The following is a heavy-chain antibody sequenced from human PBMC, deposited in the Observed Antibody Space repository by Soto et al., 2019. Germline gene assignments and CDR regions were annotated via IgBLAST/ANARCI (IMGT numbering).Heavy chain of an antibody. V-gene: IGHV3-66*01. CDR3: ARDRSGSGYYFNYFDY. Sequence: EVQLVESGGGLVQPGGSLRLSCAASGFTVSSNYMSWVRQAPGKGLEWVSVIYSGGSTYYADSVKGRFTISRDNSKNTLYLQMNSLRAEDTAVYYCARDRSGSGYYFNYFDYWGQGTLVTVSS. D-gene: IGHD3-22*01. CDR1: GFTVSSNY. CDR2: IYSGGST. J-gene: IGHJ4*02.